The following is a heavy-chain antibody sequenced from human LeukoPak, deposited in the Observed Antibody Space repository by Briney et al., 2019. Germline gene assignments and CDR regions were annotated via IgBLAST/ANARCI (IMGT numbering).Heavy chain of an antibody. CDR2: ISSSGSTI. Sequence: PGGSLRLSCAASGFTFSSYGMNWVRQAPGKGLEWVSYISSSGSTIYYADSVKGRFTISRDNAKNSLYLQMNSLRAEDTAVYYCASISSGYSPSGYWGQGTLVTVSS. D-gene: IGHD3-22*01. V-gene: IGHV3-48*03. CDR1: GFTFSSYG. J-gene: IGHJ4*02. CDR3: ASISSGYSPSGY.